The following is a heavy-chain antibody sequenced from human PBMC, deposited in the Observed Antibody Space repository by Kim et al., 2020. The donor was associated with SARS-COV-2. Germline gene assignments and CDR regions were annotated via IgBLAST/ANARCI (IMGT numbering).Heavy chain of an antibody. CDR3: ARSYYDSSGYFEIDY. V-gene: IGHV1-46*01. D-gene: IGHD3-22*01. J-gene: IGHJ4*02. Sequence: AQKFQGRVTMTRDTSTSTVYMELSSLRSEDTAVYYCARSYYDSSGYFEIDYWGQGTLVTVSS.